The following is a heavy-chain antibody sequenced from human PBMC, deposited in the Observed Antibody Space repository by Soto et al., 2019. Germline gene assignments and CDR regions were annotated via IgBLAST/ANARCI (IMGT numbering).Heavy chain of an antibody. V-gene: IGHV3-30-3*01. J-gene: IGHJ6*02. Sequence: QVQLVESGGGMVQPGRSLRLSCAASGFTFSSYAMHWVRQAPGKGLEWVAVISYDGSNKYYADSVKGRFTISRDNSKNTLYLQMNSLRAVDTAVYYCARDSTVTYYYYYGMDVWGQGTTVTVSS. CDR3: ARDSTVTYYYYYGMDV. CDR1: GFTFSSYA. CDR2: ISYDGSNK. D-gene: IGHD4-4*01.